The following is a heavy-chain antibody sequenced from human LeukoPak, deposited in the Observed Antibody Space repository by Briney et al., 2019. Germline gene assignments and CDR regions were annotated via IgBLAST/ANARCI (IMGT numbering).Heavy chain of an antibody. Sequence: TGGSLRLSCAASGFTFHDYAMHWVRQAPGKGLEWVSGINWSSGSIDYADSVKGRFTISRDNAKNSLYLQINSLRAEDMALYYCARAYSSSSGAFDIWGQGTMVTVSS. D-gene: IGHD6-6*01. V-gene: IGHV3-9*03. J-gene: IGHJ3*02. CDR3: ARAYSSSSGAFDI. CDR2: INWSSGSI. CDR1: GFTFHDYA.